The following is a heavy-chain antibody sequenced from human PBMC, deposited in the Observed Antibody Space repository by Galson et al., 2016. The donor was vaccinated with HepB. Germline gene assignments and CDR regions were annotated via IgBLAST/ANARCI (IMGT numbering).Heavy chain of an antibody. CDR1: GGSLSGYY. CDR2: IYYSGNT. Sequence: SETLSLTCAVYGGSLSGYYWNWIRQLPGKGLEWIGSIYYSGNTYNNPSLKTRVSMSVDTSKNHFSLELSSVTAADTAVYYCARRTLHPSFDYWGQGTPVSVSS. V-gene: IGHV4-34*01. CDR3: ARRTLHPSFDY. J-gene: IGHJ4*02. D-gene: IGHD1-14*01.